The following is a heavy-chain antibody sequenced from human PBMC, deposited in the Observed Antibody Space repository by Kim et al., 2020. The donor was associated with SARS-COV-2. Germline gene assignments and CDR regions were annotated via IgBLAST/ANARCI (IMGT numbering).Heavy chain of an antibody. CDR2: IWYDGSKK. Sequence: GGSLRLSCATSGFTFSRYGMLWARQAPGKGLEWVALIWYDGSKKFYTDSVKGRFTVSRDDSSDTLYLRMNSLRAEDTAVYYCARVKYGDYDFDYCGQGTL. CDR3: ARVKYGDYDFDY. CDR1: GFTFSRYG. D-gene: IGHD4-17*01. J-gene: IGHJ4*02. V-gene: IGHV3-33*01.